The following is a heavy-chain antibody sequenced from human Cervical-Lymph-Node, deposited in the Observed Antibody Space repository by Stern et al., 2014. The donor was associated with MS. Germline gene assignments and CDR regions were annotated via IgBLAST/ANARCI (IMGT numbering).Heavy chain of an antibody. V-gene: IGHV3-30-3*01. CDR1: GFSFDSFA. Sequence: QVQLVESGGGVVQPGGSLRLSCAASGFSFDSFAMHWVRQAPGSALEWVAVISDDGTIKHYGDSVKGRVTISRDNSKNTVNLQLDSLRLEDTAVYYCARRGPCPGCNWLDSWGQGNLVAVSS. D-gene: IGHD6-19*01. CDR2: ISDDGTIK. CDR3: ARRGPCPGCNWLDS. J-gene: IGHJ5*01.